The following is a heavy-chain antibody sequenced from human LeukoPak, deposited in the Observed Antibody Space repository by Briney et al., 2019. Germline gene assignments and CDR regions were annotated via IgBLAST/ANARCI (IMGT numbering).Heavy chain of an antibody. Sequence: GGSLRLSCAASGFTFSSYWMHWVRQAPGKGLVWVSRINSNGSSTSYADSVKGRFTISRDNAKSTLYLQMNSLRAEDTAVYYCARGGGIGETFDYWSQGTLVTVSS. D-gene: IGHD3-10*01. J-gene: IGHJ4*02. CDR3: ARGGGIGETFDY. CDR2: INSNGSST. CDR1: GFTFSSYW. V-gene: IGHV3-74*01.